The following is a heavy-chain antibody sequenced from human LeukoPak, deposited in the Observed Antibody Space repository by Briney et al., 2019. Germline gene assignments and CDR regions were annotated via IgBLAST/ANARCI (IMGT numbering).Heavy chain of an antibody. Sequence: PSETLSLTCTVSGGSISSYYWSWIRQPPGKGLEGVGYIYYSGSTNYNPSLKSRVTISVDTSKNQFSLKLSSVTAADTAVYYCARRRSGYDSAYFDYWGRGTPVTVSS. CDR3: ARRRSGYDSAYFDY. CDR2: IYYSGST. D-gene: IGHD5-12*01. CDR1: GGSISSYY. J-gene: IGHJ4*02. V-gene: IGHV4-59*01.